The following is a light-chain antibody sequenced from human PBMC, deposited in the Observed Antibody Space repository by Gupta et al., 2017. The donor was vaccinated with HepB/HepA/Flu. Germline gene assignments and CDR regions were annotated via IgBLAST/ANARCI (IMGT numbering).Light chain of an antibody. Sequence: DIVMTQSPLSLPVTPGEPASISCRSSQSLLYSNGNNYLDWYMQKPGQSPQLLIYLGSNRASGVPDRFSGSGSGTDFTLKISGVEAEDVGVYYCMQSLQTPYTFGQGTKLEIK. CDR1: QSLLYSNGNNY. V-gene: IGKV2-28*01. J-gene: IGKJ2*01. CDR2: LGS. CDR3: MQSLQTPYT.